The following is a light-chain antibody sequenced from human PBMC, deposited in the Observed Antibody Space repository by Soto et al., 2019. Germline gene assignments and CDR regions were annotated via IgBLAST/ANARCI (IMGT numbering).Light chain of an antibody. V-gene: IGKV1-39*01. CDR1: QSISSY. J-gene: IGKJ5*01. CDR2: AAS. Sequence: IQMTQSPSSLSASVVYRVAITCRASQSISSYLNWYQPKPGKAPKLLIYAASSLQSGVPSRFSGSGSGTDFTLTISCLQPEDFATYYCQQSYSTPITFGQVTRL. CDR3: QQSYSTPIT.